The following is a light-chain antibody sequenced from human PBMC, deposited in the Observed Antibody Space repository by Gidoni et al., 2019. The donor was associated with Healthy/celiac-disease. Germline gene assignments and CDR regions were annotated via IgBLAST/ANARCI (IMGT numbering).Light chain of an antibody. J-gene: IGKJ5*01. CDR2: DAS. CDR1: QSVSSY. Sequence: EIVLTQSPATLSLSPGERATLSCRASQSVSSYLAWYQQKPCQAPRLLIYDASNRATGIPARCSGSGSGTDFTLTISSLEPEDFAVYYCQQRSNWLTFGQGTRLEIK. CDR3: QQRSNWLT. V-gene: IGKV3-11*01.